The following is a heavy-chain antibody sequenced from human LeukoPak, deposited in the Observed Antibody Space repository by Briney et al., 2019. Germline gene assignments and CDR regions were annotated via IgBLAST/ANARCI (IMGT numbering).Heavy chain of an antibody. CDR1: GFTFDDFA. CDR2: ISWNTGTI. V-gene: IGHV3-9*01. CDR3: AKDSGGGQLELDAFDI. J-gene: IGHJ3*02. Sequence: PGGSLRLSCAASGFTFDDFAMHWVRQAPGKGLEWVSGISWNTGTIAYADSVRGRFTISRDNAKNSLYLQMRSLRAEDTALYYCAKDSGGGQLELDAFDIWGQGTLVTVSS. D-gene: IGHD1-1*01.